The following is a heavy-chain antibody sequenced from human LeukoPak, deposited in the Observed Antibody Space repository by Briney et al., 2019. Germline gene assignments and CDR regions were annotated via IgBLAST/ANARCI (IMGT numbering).Heavy chain of an antibody. V-gene: IGHV3-23*01. CDR1: GFTFSSYA. J-gene: IGHJ4*02. CDR2: IGVSGGST. Sequence: GGSLRLSCAVSGFTFSSYAMIWVRQAPGKGLEWVSSIGVSGGSTYYADSVKGRFTISRDNSKNTLYLQMNSLRAEDTAVYYCAKVIRAYTYGFAPDYWGQGTLVTISS. D-gene: IGHD5-18*01. CDR3: AKVIRAYTYGFAPDY.